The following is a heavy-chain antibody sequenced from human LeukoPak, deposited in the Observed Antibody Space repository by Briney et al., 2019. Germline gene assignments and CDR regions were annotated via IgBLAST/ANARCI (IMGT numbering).Heavy chain of an antibody. CDR1: VFTFSSYA. D-gene: IGHD2-15*01. CDR3: ARRAAERQYGMDV. CDR2: ISSNGGST. J-gene: IGHJ6*02. Sequence: GGSLRLSCAASVFTFSSYAMHWVRQAPGKGLEYVAAISSNGGSTYYADSVKGRFTISRDNSKNTLYLQMGSLRAEDMAVYYCARRAAERQYGMDVWGQGTTVTVSS. V-gene: IGHV3-64*02.